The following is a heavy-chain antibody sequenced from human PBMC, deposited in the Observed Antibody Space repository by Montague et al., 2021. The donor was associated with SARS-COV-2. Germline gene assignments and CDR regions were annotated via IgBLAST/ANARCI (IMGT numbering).Heavy chain of an antibody. J-gene: IGHJ5*02. CDR3: ARVRYYGSGSYYVKWFDP. CDR2: IGAYNGNT. CDR1: GYTFTSYG. V-gene: IGHV1-18*01. D-gene: IGHD3-10*01. Sequence: SVKVSCKASGYTFTSYGISLVRQAPVQGLEWMGWIGAYNGNTNYSQRLQVRVTMTTDTSTSTAYMELRSLRSDDTAVYYCARVRYYGSGSYYVKWFDPWGQGTLVTVSS.